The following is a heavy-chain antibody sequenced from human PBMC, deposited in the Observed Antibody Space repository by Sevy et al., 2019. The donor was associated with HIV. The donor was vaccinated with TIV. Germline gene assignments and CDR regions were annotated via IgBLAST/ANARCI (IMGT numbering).Heavy chain of an antibody. CDR1: GFPFTSSA. J-gene: IGHJ4*02. Sequence: ASVKVSCKASGFPFTSSAVQWVRQARGQRLECIGWIVLGSGNTNYAQGFKERVTITRDMSTSTAYMELSSLRSEDTAVYYCAATNYFGSGRWGGENYFDYWGQGTLVTVSS. D-gene: IGHD3-10*01. V-gene: IGHV1-58*01. CDR3: AATNYFGSGRWGGENYFDY. CDR2: IVLGSGNT.